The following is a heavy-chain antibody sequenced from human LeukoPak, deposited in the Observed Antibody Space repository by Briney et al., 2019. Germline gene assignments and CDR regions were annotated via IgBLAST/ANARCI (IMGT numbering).Heavy chain of an antibody. CDR3: VKAMVN. CDR2: IRHDGSSK. CDR1: GFTFSNYD. J-gene: IGHJ4*02. Sequence: GGSLRLSCAASGFTFSNYDMHWVRQAPGKGLEWVTFIRHDGSSKYYTDSVKSRFSISRDNSKSTMYLQMNSLRAEDTAVYYCVKAMVNWGQGTLVTVSS. V-gene: IGHV3-30*02. D-gene: IGHD5-18*01.